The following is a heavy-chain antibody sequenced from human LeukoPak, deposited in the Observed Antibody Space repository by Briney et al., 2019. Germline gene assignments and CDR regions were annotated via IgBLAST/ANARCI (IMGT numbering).Heavy chain of an antibody. V-gene: IGHV4-34*01. Sequence: PSETLSLTCAVYGGSFSGYYWSWIRQPPGKGLEWIGEINHSGSTNYNPSLKSRVTISVDTSKNQFSLKLSSVTAADTAVYYCARERAYSSGWYGSDAFDIWGQGTMVTVSS. J-gene: IGHJ3*02. D-gene: IGHD6-19*01. CDR3: ARERAYSSGWYGSDAFDI. CDR1: GGSFSGYY. CDR2: INHSGST.